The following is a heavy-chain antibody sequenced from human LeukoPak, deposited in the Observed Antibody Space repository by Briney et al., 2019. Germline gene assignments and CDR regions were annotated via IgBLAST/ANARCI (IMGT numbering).Heavy chain of an antibody. V-gene: IGHV3-30*04. D-gene: IGHD6-19*01. Sequence: GRSLRLSCAASGFTFSSYAMHWVRQAPGKGLEWVAVISYDGSNKYYADSVKGRFTISRDNAKNTLYLQMNSLRAEDTAVYYCARGYSSGLHFDYWGQGTLVTVSS. CDR3: ARGYSSGLHFDY. CDR1: GFTFSSYA. J-gene: IGHJ4*02. CDR2: ISYDGSNK.